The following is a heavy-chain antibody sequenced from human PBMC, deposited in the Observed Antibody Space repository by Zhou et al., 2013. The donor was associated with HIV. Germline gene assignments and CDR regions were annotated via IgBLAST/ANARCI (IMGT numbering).Heavy chain of an antibody. CDR1: GYTFTSYG. J-gene: IGHJ2*01. CDR2: ISAYNGNT. CDR3: ARDRFYYDSSGNYGWNRYWYFDV. D-gene: IGHD3-22*01. Sequence: QVQLVQSASELKKPGASVKVSCKASGYTFTSYGISWVRQAPGQGLEWMGWISAYNGNTNYAQKVQGRVTMTRDTSIRTAYMELTRLRSDDTAVYYCARDRFYYDSSGNYGWNRYWYFDVWGRGTLVTVSS. V-gene: IGHV1-18*01.